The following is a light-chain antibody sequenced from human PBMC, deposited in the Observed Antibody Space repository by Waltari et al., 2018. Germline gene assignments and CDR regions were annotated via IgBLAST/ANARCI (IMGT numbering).Light chain of an antibody. J-gene: IGLJ2*01. V-gene: IGLV3-19*01. CDR1: ILRTYY. Sequence: SSDLTQDPDVSVALGQTVRITCQGDILRTYYGNWCRQKPGQAPELVIYGKNNRPSGIPDLFSASSSENTASLVITGAQAEDVADYYCSSRELSGHVVFGGGTRLTVL. CDR3: SSRELSGHVV. CDR2: GKN.